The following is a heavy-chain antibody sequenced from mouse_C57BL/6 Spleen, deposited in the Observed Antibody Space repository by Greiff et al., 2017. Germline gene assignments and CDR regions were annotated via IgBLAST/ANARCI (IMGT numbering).Heavy chain of an antibody. V-gene: IGHV2-3*01. D-gene: IGHD1-1*01. CDR1: GFSLTSYG. J-gene: IGHJ4*01. Sequence: QVQLKQSGPGLVAPSQSLSITCTVSGFSLTSYGVSWVRQPPGKGLEWLGVIWGDGSTNYHSALISRLSISKDNSKSQVFLKLNSLQTDDTATYYCAKTGGYYYGSSPYYYAMDYWGQGTSVTVSS. CDR3: AKTGGYYYGSSPYYYAMDY. CDR2: IWGDGST.